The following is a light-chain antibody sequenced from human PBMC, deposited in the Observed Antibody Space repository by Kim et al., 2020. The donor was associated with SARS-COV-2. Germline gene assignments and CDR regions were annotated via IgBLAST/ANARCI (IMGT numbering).Light chain of an antibody. CDR1: SGSIASNY. V-gene: IGLV6-57*01. Sequence: KTVTISCTRSSGSIASNYVQWYQQRPGSSPTTVIYEDNQRPSGVPDRFSGSIDSSSNSASLTISRLKTEDEADYYCQSYGSSNLWVFGGGTQLTVL. J-gene: IGLJ3*02. CDR2: EDN. CDR3: QSYGSSNLWV.